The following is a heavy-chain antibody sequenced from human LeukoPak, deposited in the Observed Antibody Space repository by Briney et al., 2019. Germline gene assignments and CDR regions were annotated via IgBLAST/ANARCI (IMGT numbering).Heavy chain of an antibody. D-gene: IGHD3-22*01. CDR3: ARARYYYDSSGFQEYYFDY. CDR2: ISYDGSNK. CDR1: GFTFSSYA. Sequence: GGSLRLSCAASGFTFSSYAMHWVRQAPGKGLEWVAVISYDGSNKYYADSVKGRFTISRDNAKNSLYLQMNSLRAEDTAVYYCARARYYYDSSGFQEYYFDYWGQGTLVTVSS. V-gene: IGHV3-30-3*01. J-gene: IGHJ4*02.